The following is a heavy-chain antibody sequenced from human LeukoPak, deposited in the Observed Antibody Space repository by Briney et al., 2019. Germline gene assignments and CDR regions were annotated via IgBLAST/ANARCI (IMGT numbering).Heavy chain of an antibody. CDR1: GYTFTSYY. CDR3: ARAAAHRWFDP. CDR2: INPSGGST. Sequence: ASVKVSCKASGYTFTSYYMHWVRQAPGQGLEWMGIINPSGGSTSYAQKFQGRVTMTRDMSTSTVYMVLSSLRSEDTAVYYCARAAAHRWFDPWGQGTLVTVSS. D-gene: IGHD2-2*01. J-gene: IGHJ5*02. V-gene: IGHV1-46*01.